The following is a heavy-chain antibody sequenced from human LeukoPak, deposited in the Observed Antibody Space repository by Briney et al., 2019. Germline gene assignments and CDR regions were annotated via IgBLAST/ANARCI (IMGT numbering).Heavy chain of an antibody. V-gene: IGHV4-34*01. CDR2: INHSGRP. Sequence: NPSETLSLTCAVYGGSFSAHYWSWIRQPPGKGLEWIGGINHSGRPNYSPSLKSRVTISIDMSKNEFSLRLSSVTAADTAIYYCASLRYDSSAYDHPLPHHWGQGTLVTVSS. J-gene: IGHJ5*02. CDR3: ASLRYDSSAYDHPLPHH. CDR1: GGSFSAHY. D-gene: IGHD3-22*01.